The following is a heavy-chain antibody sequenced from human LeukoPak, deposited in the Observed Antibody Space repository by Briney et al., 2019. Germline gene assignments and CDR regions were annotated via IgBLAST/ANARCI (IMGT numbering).Heavy chain of an antibody. Sequence: GGSLRLSCAASGFTFRTYVMNWVRQAPGKGLEWISYINSDSDTVYYSNSVEGRFTISRDNAKNSLYLQMNSLRAEDTAMYYCARDTRGESDYWGHGTLVTVSS. CDR2: INSDSDTV. CDR3: ARDTRGESDY. CDR1: GFTFRTYV. V-gene: IGHV3-48*04. J-gene: IGHJ4*01. D-gene: IGHD2-2*01.